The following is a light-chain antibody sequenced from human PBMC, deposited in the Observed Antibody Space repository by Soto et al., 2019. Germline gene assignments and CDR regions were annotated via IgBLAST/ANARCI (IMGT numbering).Light chain of an antibody. V-gene: IGKV3-11*01. J-gene: IGKJ1*01. CDR2: DAS. CDR1: QSVSSF. CDR3: QQYSSSSST. Sequence: EIVLTQSPATMSLSPGERATISCRASQSVSSFLAWYQLKPGQAPRLLTYDASNKATGIPARFSGSGSGTDFTLTICRLEPEDFAVYYCQQYSSSSSTFGQGTKV.